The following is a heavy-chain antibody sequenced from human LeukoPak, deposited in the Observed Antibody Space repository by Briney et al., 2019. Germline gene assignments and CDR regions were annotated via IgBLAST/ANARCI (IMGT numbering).Heavy chain of an antibody. CDR2: ITNTGGVT. CDR3: AKGPLRGTAAAIDY. D-gene: IGHD2-2*01. V-gene: IGHV3-23*05. J-gene: IGHJ4*02. CDR1: GFTFDDYA. Sequence: GRSLRLSCAASGFTFDDYAMSWVRQAPGKGLEWVSGITNTGGVTLYADSVKGRFTISRDISTDTLWLQMDSLRTEDTAVYYCAKGPLRGTAAAIDYWGQGTLVTVSS.